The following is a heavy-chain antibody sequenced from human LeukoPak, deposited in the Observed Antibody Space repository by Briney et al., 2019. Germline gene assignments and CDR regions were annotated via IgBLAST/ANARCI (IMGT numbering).Heavy chain of an antibody. D-gene: IGHD6-13*01. CDR3: ANRAAAGRNDAFDI. CDR2: IYSGGST. Sequence: GGSLRLSCAASGFTVSSNYMSWVRQAPGKGLEWVSVIYSGGSTYYADSVKGRFTISRDNSKNTLYLQMNSLRAEDTAVYYCANRAAAGRNDAFDIWGQGTMVTVSS. V-gene: IGHV3-53*01. CDR1: GFTVSSNY. J-gene: IGHJ3*02.